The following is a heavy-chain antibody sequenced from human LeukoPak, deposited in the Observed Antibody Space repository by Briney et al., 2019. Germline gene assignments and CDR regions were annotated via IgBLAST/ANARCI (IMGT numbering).Heavy chain of an antibody. J-gene: IGHJ3*02. D-gene: IGHD1-1*01. CDR3: TTQLAFDAFDI. CDR1: GYSFTSYW. CDR2: FYPGDSDN. V-gene: IGHV5-51*01. Sequence: GEALKISCKGSGYSFTSYWIGWVRQTPGKGLEWMGIFYPGDSDNRYSPSFQGQVTISADKSISTAYLQWSSLKASDTAMYYCTTQLAFDAFDIWGQGTVVTVSS.